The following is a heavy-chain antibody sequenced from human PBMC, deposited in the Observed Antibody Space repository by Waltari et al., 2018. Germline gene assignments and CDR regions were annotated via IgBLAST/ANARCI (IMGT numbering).Heavy chain of an antibody. V-gene: IGHV4-39*01. CDR1: GGSISSSSYY. D-gene: IGHD2-8*01. J-gene: IGHJ4*02. CDR2: IYYSGST. Sequence: QLQLQESGPGLVKPSETLSLTCTVSGGSISSSSYYWGWIRQPPGKGLEGIGSIYYSGSTTDNPPRKGLVTISVDTSKSQFSLEVGSVTAADTAVYYCARHHWEDMVSTRAYFDYWGQGTLVTVSS. CDR3: ARHHWEDMVSTRAYFDY.